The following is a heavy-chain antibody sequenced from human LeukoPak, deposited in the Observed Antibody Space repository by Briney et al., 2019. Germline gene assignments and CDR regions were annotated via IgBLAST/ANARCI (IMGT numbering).Heavy chain of an antibody. D-gene: IGHD5-24*01. J-gene: IGHJ4*02. Sequence: ASVKVSCKASGYTSTTYAMNWVRQAPGQGLEWMGWINTNTGNPTYAQGFTGRFVFSLDTSVTTAYLQISSLKAEDTAVYYCARDRFGDGYNLDYWGQGTLVTVSS. CDR1: GYTSTTYA. V-gene: IGHV7-4-1*02. CDR3: ARDRFGDGYNLDY. CDR2: INTNTGNP.